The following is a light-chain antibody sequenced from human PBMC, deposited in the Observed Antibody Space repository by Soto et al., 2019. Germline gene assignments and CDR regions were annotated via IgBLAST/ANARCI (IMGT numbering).Light chain of an antibody. CDR1: QRLISE. V-gene: IGKV3-15*01. J-gene: IGKJ2*01. CDR2: GAS. CDR3: QQGHNWPLT. Sequence: EIVMTQSPATLSVSPGESATLSCRPSQRLISEWAWYQQKPGQPPRPLIYGASTRATGVPARFTGSGSGSDFTLTISGLQSEDFAVYYCQQGHNWPLTFGQGTRLEI.